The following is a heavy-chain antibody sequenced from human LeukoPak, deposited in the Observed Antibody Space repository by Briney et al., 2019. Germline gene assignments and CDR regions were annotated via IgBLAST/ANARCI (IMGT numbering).Heavy chain of an antibody. V-gene: IGHV4-59*08. CDR1: SGSFNSYY. Sequence: SETLSLTCTVSSGSFNSYYWSWIRQPPGKGLEWIGYIYYSGSTYYNPSLKSRVTISVDTSKNQFSLKLSSVTAADTAVYYCARTSGSYFYYYGMDVWGQGTTVTVSS. D-gene: IGHD1-26*01. CDR2: IYYSGST. J-gene: IGHJ6*02. CDR3: ARTSGSYFYYYGMDV.